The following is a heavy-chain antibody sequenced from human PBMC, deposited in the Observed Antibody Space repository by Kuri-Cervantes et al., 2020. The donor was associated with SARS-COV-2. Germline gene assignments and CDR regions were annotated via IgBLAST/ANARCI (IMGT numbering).Heavy chain of an antibody. V-gene: IGHV3-13*04. CDR2: IGTAGDT. J-gene: IGHJ3*02. CDR1: GFTFSSYD. Sequence: GASLKISCAASGFTFSSYDMHWVRQATGKGLEWVSAIGTAGDTYYPGSVKGRFTISRENAKNSLYLQMNSLRAGDTAVYYCARGDVQSGVDAFDIWGQGTMVTVSS. D-gene: IGHD1-1*01. CDR3: ARGDVQSGVDAFDI.